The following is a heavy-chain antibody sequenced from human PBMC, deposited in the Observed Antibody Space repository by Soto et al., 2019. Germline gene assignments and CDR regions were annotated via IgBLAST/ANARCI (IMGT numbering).Heavy chain of an antibody. J-gene: IGHJ4*02. D-gene: IGHD1-1*01. V-gene: IGHV4-39*01. CDR2: ICSSGSI. CDR1: GGSISSCGCY. CDR3: ARHRRETGTYAQPLDY. Sequence: SETLSLTCIVSGGSISSCGCYWGWVRQPPGKGLAWIGSICSSGSIYYNPSLKSRVTISVDTSKNQFSLRLSSVTAADTAVYYCARHRRETGTYAQPLDYWGQGTLVTVSS.